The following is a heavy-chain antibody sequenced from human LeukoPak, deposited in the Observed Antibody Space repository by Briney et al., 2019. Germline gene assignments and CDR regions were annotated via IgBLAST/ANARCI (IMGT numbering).Heavy chain of an antibody. J-gene: IGHJ6*03. CDR2: IHYDGSNE. CDR3: AKDKWFGAASHRDYYMDV. Sequence: PGGSLRLSCVASGFTFTDYGIHWVRQAPGKGLEWVSFIHYDGSNEYYADSVKGRFTVSRDSSKSTVFLQMSSLRPDDTAVYFCAKDKWFGAASHRDYYMDVWGKGTSVIVSS. CDR1: GFTFTDYG. D-gene: IGHD3-10*01. V-gene: IGHV3-30*02.